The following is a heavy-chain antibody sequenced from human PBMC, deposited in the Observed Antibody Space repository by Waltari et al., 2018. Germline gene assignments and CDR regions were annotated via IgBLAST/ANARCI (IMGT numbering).Heavy chain of an antibody. D-gene: IGHD6-13*01. CDR1: GSTFSSYA. CDR3: ARGTEAAGQNWFDP. V-gene: IGHV1-69*06. J-gene: IGHJ5*02. CDR2: IIPIFGTA. Sequence: VQLVQSVAEVETPGSSVQVSCKASGSTFSSYASSWLRQSPGQGLEWMGGIIPIFGTANYAQKLQGRVTITADKYTSTAYMELSILRSEETAVYYCARGTEAAGQNWFDPWGQGTLVTVSS.